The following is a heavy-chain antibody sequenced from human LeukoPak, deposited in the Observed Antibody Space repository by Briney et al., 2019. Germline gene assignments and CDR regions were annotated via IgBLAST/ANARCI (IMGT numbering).Heavy chain of an antibody. CDR1: GGSVSSSSSY. CDR2: VYYSGTT. Sequence: SETLSLTCTVSGGSVSSSSSYWAWIRQPPGRGLEWIGSVYYSGTTYYNTSLESRVTISEDTSRKRFSLMLSSVTAADTAVYYCVRQNSDYYYYYLDVWGEGTTVIVSS. CDR3: VRQNSDYYYYYLDV. J-gene: IGHJ6*03. V-gene: IGHV4-39*01. D-gene: IGHD1-7*01.